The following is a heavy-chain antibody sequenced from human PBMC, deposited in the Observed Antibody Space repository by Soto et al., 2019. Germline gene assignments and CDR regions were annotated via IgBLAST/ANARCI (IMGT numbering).Heavy chain of an antibody. CDR3: PRRIYDVVVESAVDI. CDR1: GDSVSSNTVV. Sequence: SQTLSLTCAISGDSVSSNTVVWNWIRQSPSRGFEWLGRTYYRSTWYSEYVAFVQSRITISADTSKNQFSLQLNFVTPEDTAVYYCPRRIYDVVVESAVDICGQGTKVTVS. CDR2: TYYRSTWYS. D-gene: IGHD2-15*01. J-gene: IGHJ3*02. V-gene: IGHV6-1*01.